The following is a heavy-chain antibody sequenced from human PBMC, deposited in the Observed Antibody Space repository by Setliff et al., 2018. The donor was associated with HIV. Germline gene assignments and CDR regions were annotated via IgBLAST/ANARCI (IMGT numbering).Heavy chain of an antibody. J-gene: IGHJ6*03. V-gene: IGHV1-8*02. D-gene: IGHD2-8*01. CDR3: ARARDNGDYYYYYYMDV. CDR2: MSPSTGNT. Sequence: ASVKVSCKASGYTFSSYDINWVRQATGQGLEWMGWMSPSTGNTGYVEKFQGRVTMTRNTVTSTAYMEMSSLRSEDTAVYYCARARDNGDYYYYYYMDVWGKGTTVTVSS. CDR1: GYTFSSYD.